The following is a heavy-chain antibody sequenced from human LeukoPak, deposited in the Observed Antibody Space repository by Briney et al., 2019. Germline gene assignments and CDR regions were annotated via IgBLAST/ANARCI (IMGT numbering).Heavy chain of an antibody. J-gene: IGHJ4*02. CDR1: GFTFSTYG. D-gene: IGHD4/OR15-4a*01. Sequence: GGSLRLSCAASGFTFSTYGMTWVRQAPGKGLEWVSAISGSAATTFYADSVKGRFTISRDNAKNSLYLQMNSLRAEDTALYYCARGAAGQRGFDYWGQGTLVTVSS. CDR3: ARGAAGQRGFDY. V-gene: IGHV3-23*01. CDR2: ISGSAATT.